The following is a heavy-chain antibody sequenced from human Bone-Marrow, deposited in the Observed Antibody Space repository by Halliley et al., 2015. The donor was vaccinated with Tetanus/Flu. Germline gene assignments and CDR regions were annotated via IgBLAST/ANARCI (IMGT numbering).Heavy chain of an antibody. CDR2: VYHSGST. D-gene: IGHD4-17*01. CDR1: GGSISSSNW. Sequence: TLSLTCAVSGGSISSSNWWSWVRQAPGKGLKWIGEVYHSGSTNYNPSLQSRVIISVDKSENQFSLRLTSVTAADTAVYYCARAGKMTTVVMDAWGQGTTVTVSS. J-gene: IGHJ6*02. V-gene: IGHV4-4*02. CDR3: ARAGKMTTVVMDA.